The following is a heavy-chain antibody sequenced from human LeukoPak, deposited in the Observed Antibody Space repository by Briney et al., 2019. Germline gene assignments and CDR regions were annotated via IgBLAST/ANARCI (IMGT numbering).Heavy chain of an antibody. Sequence: GGSLRLSCAASGFTVSSNYMSWVRQAPGKGLEWVSYISSSGSTIYYADSVKGRFTISRDNAKNSLYLQMNSLRAEDTALYYCARDQDTMMGNAFDIWGQGTMVTVSS. V-gene: IGHV3-11*01. D-gene: IGHD3-22*01. CDR1: GFTVSSNY. J-gene: IGHJ3*02. CDR3: ARDQDTMMGNAFDI. CDR2: ISSSGSTI.